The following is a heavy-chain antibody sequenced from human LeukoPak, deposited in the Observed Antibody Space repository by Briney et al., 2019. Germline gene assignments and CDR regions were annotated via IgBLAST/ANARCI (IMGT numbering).Heavy chain of an antibody. J-gene: IGHJ3*02. CDR1: GFTFSSYA. Sequence: PGRSLRLSCAASGFTFSSYAMHWVRQAPGKGLEWVAVISYDGSNKYYADSVKGRFTISRDNSKNTLYLQMNSLRAEDTAVYYCARDKYYYGSGSYYSGDAFDIWGQGTMVTVSS. D-gene: IGHD3-10*01. CDR2: ISYDGSNK. CDR3: ARDKYYYGSGSYYSGDAFDI. V-gene: IGHV3-30*04.